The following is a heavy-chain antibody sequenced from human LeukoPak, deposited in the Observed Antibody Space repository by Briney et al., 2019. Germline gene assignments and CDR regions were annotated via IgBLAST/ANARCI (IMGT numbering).Heavy chain of an antibody. V-gene: IGHV5-51*01. Sequence: GESLKISCKGSGYSFTTYWIGWVRQMPGKGLEWMGIIYPGDSDTRYSPSFQGQVTISADKSISTAYLQWSSLKASDTAMYHCARSEMAAVLSQDYWGQGTLVTVSS. J-gene: IGHJ4*02. D-gene: IGHD5-24*01. CDR1: GYSFTTYW. CDR2: IYPGDSDT. CDR3: ARSEMAAVLSQDY.